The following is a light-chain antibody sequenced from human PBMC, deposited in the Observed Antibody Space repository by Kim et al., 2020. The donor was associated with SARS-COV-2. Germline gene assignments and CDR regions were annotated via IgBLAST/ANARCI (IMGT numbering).Light chain of an antibody. J-gene: IGLJ3*02. CDR3: GSYAGSYTYWV. CDR1: SSDVGGYNY. CDR2: DVS. Sequence: QSALTQPRSVSGSPGQSVTISCTGTSSDVGGYNYVSWYQQHPGKAPKLMIYDVSKRPSGVPDRFSGSKSGNTASLTISGLQAEDEADYYCGSYAGSYTYWVFGGGTQLTVL. V-gene: IGLV2-11*01.